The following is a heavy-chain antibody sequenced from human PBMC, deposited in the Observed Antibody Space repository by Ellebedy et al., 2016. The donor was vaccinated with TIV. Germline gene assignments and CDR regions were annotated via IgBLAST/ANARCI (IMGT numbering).Heavy chain of an antibody. D-gene: IGHD2-2*01. J-gene: IGHJ6*03. CDR3: ARGQRVVVPSAIGRYYYYMDV. CDR2: INHSGST. CDR1: GGSFSGYY. Sequence: SETLSLXXAVYGGSFSGYYWSWIRQPPGKGLEWIGEINHSGSTNYNPSLKSRVTISVDTSKNQFSLKLSSVTAAGTAVYYCARGQRVVVPSAIGRYYYYMDVWGKGTTVTVSS. V-gene: IGHV4-34*01.